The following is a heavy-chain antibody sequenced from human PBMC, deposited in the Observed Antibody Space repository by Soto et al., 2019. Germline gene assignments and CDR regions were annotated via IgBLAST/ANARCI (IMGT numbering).Heavy chain of an antibody. CDR2: IIPICGTA. J-gene: IGHJ6*02. V-gene: IGHV1-69*12. Sequence: QVQLVQSGAEVKKPGSSVKVSCKASGGTFSSYAISWVRQAPGQGLEWMGGIIPICGTANYAQKFQGRVTITADESTRTAYMELSSLRSEDTAVYYCASQMGVTGPDEHYYGMDVWGQGTTGTVSS. CDR3: ASQMGVTGPDEHYYGMDV. D-gene: IGHD1-20*01. CDR1: GGTFSSYA.